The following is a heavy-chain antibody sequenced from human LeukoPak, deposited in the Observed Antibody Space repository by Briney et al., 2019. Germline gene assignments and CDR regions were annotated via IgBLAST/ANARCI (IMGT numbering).Heavy chain of an antibody. CDR3: AKDLGWELPAEAY. CDR1: RFTFSNYA. D-gene: IGHD1-26*01. V-gene: IGHV3-23*01. CDR2: IYGSGVSI. J-gene: IGHJ4*02. Sequence: GGSLRLSCAASRFTFSNYAMSWVRQAPGKGLEWLATIYGSGVSISYADSVKGRFTISRDNSNNTLYLQMNSLRVEDTAMYFCAKDLGWELPAEAYWGQGNLVTVSS.